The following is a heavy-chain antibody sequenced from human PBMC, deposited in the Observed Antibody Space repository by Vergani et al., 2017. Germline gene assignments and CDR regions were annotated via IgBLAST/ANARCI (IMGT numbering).Heavy chain of an antibody. V-gene: IGHV3-33*01. J-gene: IGHJ6*03. CDR3: ARSGYCAHGVCYMTYYYYMDV. CDR2: IWYDGSKE. D-gene: IGHD2-8*01. CDR1: GFTLGSHA. Sequence: QVQLEESGGGVVQPGSSLRLSCAGSGFTLGSHAMHWVRQAPGKGLEWVAFIWYDGSKEYYADSVKGRFTISRDNSKNTLYLQMNNLRAADTAVYYCARSGYCAHGVCYMTYYYYMDVWGKGTAVTVSS.